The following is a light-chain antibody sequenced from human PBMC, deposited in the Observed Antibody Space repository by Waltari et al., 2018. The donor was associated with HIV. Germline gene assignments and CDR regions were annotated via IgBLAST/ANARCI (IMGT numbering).Light chain of an antibody. CDR3: SSFNVDLKAVV. Sequence: QSALTQPASVSGSPGQSITISCTGASSDISTYNFFSWYLQPPGKSPKLLLFGVTSRPPGVSSRFSGFKSGRTASLTISGLRPEDEADYYCSSFNVDLKAVVFGGGTKVTV. CDR2: GVT. V-gene: IGLV2-14*01. J-gene: IGLJ2*01. CDR1: SSDISTYNF.